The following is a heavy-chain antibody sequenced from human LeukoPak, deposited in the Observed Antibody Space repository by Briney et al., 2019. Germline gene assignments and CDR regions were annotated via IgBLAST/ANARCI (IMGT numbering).Heavy chain of an antibody. D-gene: IGHD2-15*01. V-gene: IGHV1-69*04. J-gene: IGHJ4*02. Sequence: GASVKVSCKASGGTFSSYAISWVRQAPGQGLEWMGRIIPILGIANYAQKFQGRVTITADESTSTAYMELSSLRSEDTAVYYCARDVVVAATHAFDYWGQGTLVTVSS. CDR2: IIPILGIA. CDR3: ARDVVVAATHAFDY. CDR1: GGTFSSYA.